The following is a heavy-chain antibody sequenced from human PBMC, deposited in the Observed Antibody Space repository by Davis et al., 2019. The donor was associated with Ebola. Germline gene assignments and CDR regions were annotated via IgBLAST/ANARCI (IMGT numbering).Heavy chain of an antibody. Sequence: AASVKVSCKASGYTFTNYYMHWVRQAPGQGLEWMGWINVGNGNTKYSQKFQGRVAITRDTSASTVYMELSSLTSEDPAVYYCASLTTPEYSSSSGNAFDIWGQGTMVTVSS. J-gene: IGHJ3*02. CDR2: INVGNGNT. CDR3: ASLTTPEYSSSSGNAFDI. V-gene: IGHV1-3*01. D-gene: IGHD6-6*01. CDR1: GYTFTNYY.